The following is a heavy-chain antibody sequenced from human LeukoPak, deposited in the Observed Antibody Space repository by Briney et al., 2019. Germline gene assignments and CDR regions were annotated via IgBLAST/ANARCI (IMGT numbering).Heavy chain of an antibody. J-gene: IGHJ5*02. Sequence: ASVKVSCKASSYTFTSYGISWVRQAPGQGLEWMGWISAYNGNTNYAQKLQGRVTMTTDTSTSTAYMELRSLRSDGTAVYYCARSKDLRYFDPPGWFDPWGQGTLVTVSS. V-gene: IGHV1-18*01. CDR1: SYTFTSYG. CDR3: ARSKDLRYFDPPGWFDP. D-gene: IGHD3-9*01. CDR2: ISAYNGNT.